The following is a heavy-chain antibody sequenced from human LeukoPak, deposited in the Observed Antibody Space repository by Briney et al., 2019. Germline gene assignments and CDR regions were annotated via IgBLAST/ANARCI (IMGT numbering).Heavy chain of an antibody. Sequence: GGSLRLSCAASGFTFSIYSMNWVRQAPGKGLEWISYITSSSGTIYYTDSVKGRFTISRDNAKNSLYLQMNSLRAEDTAAYYCARVAPGHDIGRGYFDYWGQGTLVTVSS. CDR3: ARVAPGHDIGRGYFDY. D-gene: IGHD2-21*01. CDR1: GFTFSIYS. V-gene: IGHV3-48*01. CDR2: ITSSSGTI. J-gene: IGHJ4*02.